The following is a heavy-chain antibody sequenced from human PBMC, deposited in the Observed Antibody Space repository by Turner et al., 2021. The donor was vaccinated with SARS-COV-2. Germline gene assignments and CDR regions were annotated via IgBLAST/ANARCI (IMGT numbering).Heavy chain of an antibody. J-gene: IGHJ4*02. CDR1: GFTFDDNA. D-gene: IGHD3-9*01. CDR3: AKDRGYDILTGYSPYFDY. Sequence: EVQLVESGGGLVQPGRSLRLSCAASGFTFDDNAMHWVRQAPGKGLEWVSGISWNSGSIGYADSVKGRFTMSRDNAKNSLYLQMNSLRAEDTALYYCAKDRGYDILTGYSPYFDYWGQGTLVTVSS. CDR2: ISWNSGSI. V-gene: IGHV3-9*01.